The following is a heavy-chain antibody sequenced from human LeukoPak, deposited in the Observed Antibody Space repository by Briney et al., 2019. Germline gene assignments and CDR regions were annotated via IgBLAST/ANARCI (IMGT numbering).Heavy chain of an antibody. V-gene: IGHV4-39*01. CDR1: GGSITSGTYY. J-gene: IGHJ5*02. D-gene: IGHD2-15*01. CDR2: VYHTGII. Sequence: PSETLSLTCTVSGGSITSGTYYWDWIRQAPGKGLEWIGNVYHTGIIYYNPSLKSRVTMSVDTSKNQFSLKLNSLTAADTAAYYCARHHSALNWFDPWGQGTLVTVSS. CDR3: ARHHSALNWFDP.